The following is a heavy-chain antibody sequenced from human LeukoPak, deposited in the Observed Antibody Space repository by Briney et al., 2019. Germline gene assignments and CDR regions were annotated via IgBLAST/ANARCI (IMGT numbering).Heavy chain of an antibody. Sequence: PSETLSLTCTVSGGSISGYYWSWIRQPAGKGLDWIGRIFSSGTTNYNPSLKRRVTMSVDTSKNHFSLKLSSVTAADTAVYYCAKYIFGSDYFEYWGQGTLVTISS. D-gene: IGHD5-18*01. V-gene: IGHV4-4*07. CDR3: AKYIFGSDYFEY. CDR2: IFSSGTT. J-gene: IGHJ4*02. CDR1: GGSISGYY.